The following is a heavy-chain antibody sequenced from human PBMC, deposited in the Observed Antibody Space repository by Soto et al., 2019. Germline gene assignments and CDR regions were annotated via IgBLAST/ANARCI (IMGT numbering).Heavy chain of an antibody. J-gene: IGHJ6*03. D-gene: IGHD6-19*01. CDR3: AREAAVAGSGYMDV. V-gene: IGHV1-69*04. CDR1: GGTFSSYT. CDR2: IIPILGIA. Sequence: ASVKVSCKASGGTFSSYTISWVRQAPGQGLEWMGRIIPILGIANYAQKFQGRVTITADKSTSTACMELSSLRSEDTAVYYCAREAAVAGSGYMDVWGKGTTVTVSS.